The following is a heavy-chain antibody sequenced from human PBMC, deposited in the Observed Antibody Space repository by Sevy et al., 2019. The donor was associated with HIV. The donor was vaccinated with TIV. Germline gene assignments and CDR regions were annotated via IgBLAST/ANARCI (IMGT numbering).Heavy chain of an antibody. CDR2: ISHDGSYR. J-gene: IGHJ6*02. CDR1: GFTFDTYD. CDR3: AKNRPPGGSYFSRHAMDV. V-gene: IGHV3-30*18. D-gene: IGHD3-16*01. Sequence: GGSLRLSCAASGFTFDTYDIHWVRQAPGMGLEWVAIISHDGSYRRYADSVRGRFSMSRDNSNNMMYLQMNGLSIEDTAVYYCAKNRPPGGSYFSRHAMDVWGRWTTVTVSS.